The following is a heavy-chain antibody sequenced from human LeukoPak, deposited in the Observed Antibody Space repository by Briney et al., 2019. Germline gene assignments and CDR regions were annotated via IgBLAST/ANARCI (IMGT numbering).Heavy chain of an antibody. V-gene: IGHV3-23*01. Sequence: GGSLRLSCAASGFTFSSSAMSWVRQVPGKGLEWVSGISGSGGSTYYADSVKGRFTISRDNSKNTLYLQMNSLRAEDTAVYYCAKQGATAVAAGGDFDYWGQGTLVTVSS. CDR1: GFTFSSSA. CDR2: ISGSGGST. CDR3: AKQGATAVAAGGDFDY. J-gene: IGHJ4*02. D-gene: IGHD6-19*01.